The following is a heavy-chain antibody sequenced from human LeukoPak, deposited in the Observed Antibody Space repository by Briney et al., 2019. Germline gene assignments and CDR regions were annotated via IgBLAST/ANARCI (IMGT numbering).Heavy chain of an antibody. CDR2: INSDGRST. CDR1: GFTFSSYW. Sequence: GGSLRLSCAASGFTFSSYWVHWVRQAPGKGLVWVSRINSDGRSTNYADSVKGRFTISRDNAKNTLHLQMNSLRAEDTAVYYCARAGALGDCSSISCSYGGAHDYWGQGTLVTVSS. CDR3: ARAGALGDCSSISCSYGGAHDY. D-gene: IGHD2-2*01. V-gene: IGHV3-74*01. J-gene: IGHJ4*02.